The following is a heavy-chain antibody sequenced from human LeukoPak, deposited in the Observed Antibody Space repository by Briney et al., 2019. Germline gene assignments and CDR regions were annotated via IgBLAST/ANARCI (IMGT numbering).Heavy chain of an antibody. CDR2: INSDGSST. CDR1: GFTFSSYW. J-gene: IGHJ6*03. D-gene: IGHD3-22*01. CDR3: ARDQTSYYYDSSGYYYYYYMDV. Sequence: GGSLRLSCAASGFTFSSYWMRWVRQAPGKGLVWVSRINSDGSSTSYADSVKGRFTISRDNAKNTLYLQMNSLRAEDTAVYYCARDQTSYYYDSSGYYYYYYMDVWGKGTTVTVSS. V-gene: IGHV3-74*01.